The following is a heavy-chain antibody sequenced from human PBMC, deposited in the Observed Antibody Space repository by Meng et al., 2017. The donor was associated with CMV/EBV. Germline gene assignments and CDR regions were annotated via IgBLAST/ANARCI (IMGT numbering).Heavy chain of an antibody. CDR2: IKQDGSEK. CDR1: GFTFSSHW. D-gene: IGHD2-2*01. CDR3: ARDCSSTTGGMDV. Sequence: ETLSLTCAASGFTFSSHWMSWVRQAPGKGLEWVANIKQDGSEKYYVDSVKGRFTISRDHAKNSLYLQMNSLRAEDTAVYYCARDCSSTTGGMDVWGQGTTVTVSS. V-gene: IGHV3-7*01. J-gene: IGHJ6*02.